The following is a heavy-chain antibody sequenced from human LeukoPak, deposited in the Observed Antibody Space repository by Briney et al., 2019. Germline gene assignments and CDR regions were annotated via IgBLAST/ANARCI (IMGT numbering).Heavy chain of an antibody. CDR3: ARIGVYSGSDSSIDF. D-gene: IGHD5-12*01. Sequence: ASVTVSFKASGYTFTDYYIHWVRQAPGQGLEWMAWINPNSGGTNYAQKFQGRVTVTRDTSITTAYMELSRLRSDDTAVYFCARIGVYSGSDSSIDFWGQGTLVTVSS. V-gene: IGHV1-2*02. J-gene: IGHJ4*02. CDR2: INPNSGGT. CDR1: GYTFTDYY.